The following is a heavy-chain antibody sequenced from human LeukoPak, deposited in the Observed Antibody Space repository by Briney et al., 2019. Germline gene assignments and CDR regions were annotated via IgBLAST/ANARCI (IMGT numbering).Heavy chain of an antibody. Sequence: PGRSLSLSCAASGFTFSSYGMHWVRQAPGKGLEWVAVISYDGSNKYYADSVKGRFTISRDNAKNSLYLQMNSLGPEDTAVYYCARDPYSGNYGNYYYYYMDVWGKGTTVTISS. D-gene: IGHD1-26*01. J-gene: IGHJ6*03. CDR3: ARDPYSGNYGNYYYYYMDV. CDR2: ISYDGSNK. V-gene: IGHV3-30*03. CDR1: GFTFSSYG.